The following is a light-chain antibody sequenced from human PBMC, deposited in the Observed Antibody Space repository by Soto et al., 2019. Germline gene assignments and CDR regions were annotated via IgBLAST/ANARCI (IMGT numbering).Light chain of an antibody. V-gene: IGKV3-20*01. CDR3: QQYASAPWT. J-gene: IGKJ1*01. CDR2: GAS. Sequence: ESVLTQSPGTLSLSPGERATLSCGASQSVTSQYLAWYQQKAGQAPRLLIYGASSRATGIPDRFSGSGSGTDFTLTINRLEPEDFAVYYCQQYASAPWTFGPGTKVEIK. CDR1: QSVTSQY.